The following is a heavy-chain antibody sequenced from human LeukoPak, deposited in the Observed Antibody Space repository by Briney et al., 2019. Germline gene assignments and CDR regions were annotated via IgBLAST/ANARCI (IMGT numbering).Heavy chain of an antibody. CDR3: ATVPRYYDILTGYSL. J-gene: IGHJ4*02. CDR1: GYTFTSYG. Sequence: GASVKVSCKASGYTFTSYGISWVRQAPGQGLEWMGWISAYNGNTNYAQKLQGRVTMTTDTSTSTAYMELRSLRSDDTAVYYCATVPRYYDILTGYSLWGQGTLVTVSS. D-gene: IGHD3-9*01. V-gene: IGHV1-18*01. CDR2: ISAYNGNT.